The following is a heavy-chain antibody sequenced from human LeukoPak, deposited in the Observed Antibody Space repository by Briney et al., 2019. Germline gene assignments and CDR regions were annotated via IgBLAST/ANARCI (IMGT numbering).Heavy chain of an antibody. CDR2: INHSGST. D-gene: IGHD5-18*01. CDR3: ARHLRGYSYGYPYYYYYYMDV. CDR1: GGSLSGYY. J-gene: IGHJ6*03. Sequence: SETLSLTCAVYGGSLSGYYWSWLRQPPGKGLEWLGEINHSGSTNYNPSLKSRVTISVDTSKNQFSLKLSSVTAADTAVYYCARHLRGYSYGYPYYYYYYMDVWGKGTTVTISS. V-gene: IGHV4-34*01.